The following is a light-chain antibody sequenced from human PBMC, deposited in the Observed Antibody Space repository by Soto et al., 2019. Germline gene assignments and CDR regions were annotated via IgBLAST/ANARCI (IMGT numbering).Light chain of an antibody. CDR2: RNN. V-gene: IGLV1-47*01. Sequence: QSVLNQPPSASGTPGQRVTISCSGSSSNLGSNYVYWYQQLPGTAPKLLIYRNNQRPSGVPDRFSGSKSGTSASLAISGLRSEDEADYYCAAWDDSLSGRVFGGGTKLTVL. CDR3: AAWDDSLSGRV. CDR1: SSNLGSNY. J-gene: IGLJ2*01.